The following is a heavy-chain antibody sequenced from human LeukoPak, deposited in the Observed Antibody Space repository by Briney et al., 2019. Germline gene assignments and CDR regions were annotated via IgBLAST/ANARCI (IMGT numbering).Heavy chain of an antibody. J-gene: IGHJ4*02. CDR3: TQNLVAAAGDH. V-gene: IGHV3-7*01. D-gene: IGHD6-13*01. CDR2: IKPDGSVG. Sequence: GGSLRLSCAASGFTFSSYWMTWVRQAPGKGLEWVANIKPDGSVGYYVDSVGGRFIISRDNAGNSLYLQVNSLRVEDTAVYYCTQNLVAAAGDHWGQGTLLIVSS. CDR1: GFTFSSYW.